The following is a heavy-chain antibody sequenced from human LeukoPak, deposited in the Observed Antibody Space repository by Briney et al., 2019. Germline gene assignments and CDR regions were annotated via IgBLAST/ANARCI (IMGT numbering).Heavy chain of an antibody. CDR1: GGSISSSSYY. Sequence: SETLSLTCTVSGGSISSSSYYWGWIRQPPGKGLEWIGSIYYSGSTYYNPSLKSRVTMSVDTSKNQFSLKLNSVTAADTAVYYCARDPWYSNEPASDYWGQGTLVTVSS. J-gene: IGHJ4*02. V-gene: IGHV4-39*07. CDR2: IYYSGST. CDR3: ARDPWYSNEPASDY. D-gene: IGHD6-13*01.